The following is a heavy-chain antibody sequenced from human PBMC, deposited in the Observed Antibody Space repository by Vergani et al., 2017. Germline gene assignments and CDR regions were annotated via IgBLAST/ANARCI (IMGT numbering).Heavy chain of an antibody. CDR2: IYHSGHT. J-gene: IGHJ4*02. V-gene: IGHV4-38-2*02. CDR3: ARHSRAHCVSTSCYWPLPLRY. D-gene: IGHD2-2*01. CDR1: GYSINSGYY. Sequence: QVQLQESVPGLVKPSETLSLTCTVSGYSINSGYYWGWIRQPPGKGLEWIATIYHSGHTYYNPSLKSRVTISVDTSRKHFSLNLTSVTAADTAMYYCARHSRAHCVSTSCYWPLPLRYWGQGALVTVSS.